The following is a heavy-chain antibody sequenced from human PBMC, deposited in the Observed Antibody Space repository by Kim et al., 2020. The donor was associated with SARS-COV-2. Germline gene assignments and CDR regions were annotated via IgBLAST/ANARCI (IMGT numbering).Heavy chain of an antibody. J-gene: IGHJ6*02. V-gene: IGHV4-34*01. Sequence: SETLSLTCAVYGGSFSGYYWSWIRQPPGKGLEWIGEINHSGSTNYNPSLKSRVTISVDTSKNQFSLKLSSVTAADTAVYYCARGLRFLEWLIRNPREYGMDVWGQGTTVTVSS. CDR1: GGSFSGYY. CDR3: ARGLRFLEWLIRNPREYGMDV. D-gene: IGHD3-3*01. CDR2: INHSGST.